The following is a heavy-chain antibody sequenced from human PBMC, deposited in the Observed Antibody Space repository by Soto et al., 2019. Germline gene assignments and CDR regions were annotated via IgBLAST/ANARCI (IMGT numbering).Heavy chain of an antibody. V-gene: IGHV3-74*01. CDR2: VDNDGGGT. CDR3: AGGIAAAGGSFGMDV. CDR1: GFTFRSYW. J-gene: IGHJ6*02. D-gene: IGHD6-13*01. Sequence: PGGSLRLSCAASGFTFRSYWMHWVRQVPGKGLVWVSRVDNDGGGTIYADSVKGRFTVSRDNAKNTLYLQINSLRGEDTAVFYCAGGIAAAGGSFGMDVWGQGTTVTVSS.